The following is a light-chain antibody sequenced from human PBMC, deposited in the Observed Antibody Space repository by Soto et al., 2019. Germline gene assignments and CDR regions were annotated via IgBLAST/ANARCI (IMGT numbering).Light chain of an antibody. V-gene: IGKV1-5*01. J-gene: IGKJ1*01. CDR1: QSISSW. Sequence: DIQMTQSPSTLSASVVDRVTISCRASQSISSWLAWYQQKPGKAPKLLIYDASSLESGVPSRFSGSRSGTDFTLTISSLQPEDFATYYCLLDFSYFWAFGQGTKVDIK. CDR2: DAS. CDR3: LLDFSYFWA.